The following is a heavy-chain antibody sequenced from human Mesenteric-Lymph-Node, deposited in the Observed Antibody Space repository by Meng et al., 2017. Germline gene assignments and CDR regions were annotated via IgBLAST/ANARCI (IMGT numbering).Heavy chain of an antibody. Sequence: SLNLSCAASEFTFSSYEFNWVRQAPGKGQEWVSAISGSGGSTYSADSVKGRFTVSRDNSKNMLYLQMNSLRGEDTAVYYCAKDTAITRGQGTLVTVSS. J-gene: IGHJ4*02. D-gene: IGHD5-18*01. CDR1: EFTFSSYE. V-gene: IGHV3-23*01. CDR3: AKDTAIT. CDR2: ISGSGGST.